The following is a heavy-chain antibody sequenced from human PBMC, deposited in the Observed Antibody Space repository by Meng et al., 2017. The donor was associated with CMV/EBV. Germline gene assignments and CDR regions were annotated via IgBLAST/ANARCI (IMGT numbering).Heavy chain of an antibody. J-gene: IGHJ4*02. D-gene: IGHD4-17*01. CDR3: RLGHYSQD. Sequence: GDSGGGLVQPGGSLGLSCAASGLPISNYWMSWVRQAPGKGLEWVANIKNDGSERYYVDSVKGRFSISRDNADNSLYLQMNNLRAEDTAVYYCRLGHYSQDWGQGTLVTVSS. CDR1: GLPISNYW. CDR2: IKNDGSER. V-gene: IGHV3-7*02.